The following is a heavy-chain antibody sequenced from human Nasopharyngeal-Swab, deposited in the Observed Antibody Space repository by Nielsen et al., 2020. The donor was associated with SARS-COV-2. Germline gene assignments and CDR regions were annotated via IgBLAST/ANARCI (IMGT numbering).Heavy chain of an antibody. CDR2: ISRYSTT. V-gene: IGHV3-66*01. CDR3: ARVVSDNNGWYHFDY. CDR1: GFTFSGTY. Sequence: GGSLGLSCAGSGFTFSGTYMAWVRQVPGEGLEWFSFISRYSTTDYADSVKGRFTISRDNSKNTLFLQLNTLRVEDTAVYFCARVVSDNNGWYHFDYWGQGTLVTVSS. J-gene: IGHJ4*02. D-gene: IGHD6-19*01.